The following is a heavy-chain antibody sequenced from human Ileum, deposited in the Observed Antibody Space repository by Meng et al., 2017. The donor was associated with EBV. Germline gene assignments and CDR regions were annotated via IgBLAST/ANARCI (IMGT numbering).Heavy chain of an antibody. Sequence: LQLQDSGPGLVKPSEPLSLTCTVSGGSISSSSYYWGWIRQPPGKGLEWIGSIYYSGSTYYNPSLKSRVTISVDTSKNQFSLKLSSVTAADTAVYYCARELMYCSGGSCYPFDYWGQGTLVTVSS. J-gene: IGHJ4*02. V-gene: IGHV4-39*07. CDR2: IYYSGST. CDR1: GGSISSSSYY. D-gene: IGHD2-15*01. CDR3: ARELMYCSGGSCYPFDY.